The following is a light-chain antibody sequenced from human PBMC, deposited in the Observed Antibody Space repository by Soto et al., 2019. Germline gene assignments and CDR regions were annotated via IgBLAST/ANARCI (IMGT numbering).Light chain of an antibody. V-gene: IGKV1-9*01. J-gene: IGKJ3*01. CDR3: QHVGSFPFT. CDR2: DAS. CDR1: QGISTH. Sequence: IQLTQSPSSLSASVGDRVTITCRASQGISTHLAWYQQKPGKAPNLLIYDASTLQSGVPSTFSGSGSGTDFTLTISSLQPEDFASYYCQHVGSFPFTFGHGTKVDI.